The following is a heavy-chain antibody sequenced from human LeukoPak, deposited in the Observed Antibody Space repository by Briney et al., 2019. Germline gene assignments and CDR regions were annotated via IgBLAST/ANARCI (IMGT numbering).Heavy chain of an antibody. CDR2: INHSGST. V-gene: IGHV4-34*01. CDR3: ARGSGYSYYYYYGMDV. D-gene: IGHD5-18*01. CDR1: GGSFSGYY. Sequence: PSETLCLTCAVYGGSFSGYYWSWIRQPPGKGLEWIGEINHSGSTNYNPSLKSRVTISVDTSKNQFSLKLSSVTAADTAVYYCARGSGYSYYYYYGMDVWGQGTTVTVSS. J-gene: IGHJ6*02.